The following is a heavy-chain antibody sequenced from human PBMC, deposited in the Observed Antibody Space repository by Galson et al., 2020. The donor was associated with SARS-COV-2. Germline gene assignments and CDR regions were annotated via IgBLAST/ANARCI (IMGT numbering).Heavy chain of an antibody. Sequence: SETLSLTCTVSGGSISTSSDYWGWIRQPPGKGLEWIATISYSGSTYYNPSLKSRAVISVDKSKNQFSLRMSSVTAADTAVYYCARRKYYNYYMDVWGKGTAVIISS. CDR1: GGSISTSSDY. V-gene: IGHV4-39*01. J-gene: IGHJ6*03. CDR2: ISYSGST. CDR3: ARRKYYNYYMDV.